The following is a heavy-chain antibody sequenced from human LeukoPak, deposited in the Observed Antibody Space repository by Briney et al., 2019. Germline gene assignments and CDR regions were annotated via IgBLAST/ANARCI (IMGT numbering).Heavy chain of an antibody. V-gene: IGHV3-7*01. CDR3: ARDSGSAYYYNSGTYYYDSFDF. D-gene: IGHD3-10*01. CDR1: GFTFSSYW. CDR2: IRHDESEK. Sequence: GGSLRLSCTVSGFTFSSYWMTWVRHPPGKGLEWVANIRHDESEKYYADSVKGRFTISRDNAKNSLYLHMNSLRAEDTAVYYCARDSGSAYYYNSGTYYYDSFDFWGQGTTVTVSS. J-gene: IGHJ3*01.